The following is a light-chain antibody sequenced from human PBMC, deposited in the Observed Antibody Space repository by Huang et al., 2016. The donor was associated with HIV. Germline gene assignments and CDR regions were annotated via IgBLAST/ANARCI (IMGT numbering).Light chain of an antibody. V-gene: IGKV2-28*01. CDR3: MQALQTIT. Sequence: DIVMTQSPLSLPVNPGEPASISCRSSQSLLHSNGYNYWDWYLQKPGQSPQLLIYLGSNRDSGVPDRFSGSGSGTDFTLKISRVEAEDVGVYYCMQALQTITFGQGTRLEIE. CDR1: QSLLHSNGYNY. CDR2: LGS. J-gene: IGKJ5*01.